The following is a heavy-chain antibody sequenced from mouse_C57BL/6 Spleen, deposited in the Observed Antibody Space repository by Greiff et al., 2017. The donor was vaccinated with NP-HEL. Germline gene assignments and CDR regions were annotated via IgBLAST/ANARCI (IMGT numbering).Heavy chain of an antibody. CDR3: ARGALGYFDY. D-gene: IGHD4-1*01. CDR2: IYPGDGDT. V-gene: IGHV1-82*01. Sequence: QVQLQQSGPELVKPGASVKISCKASGYAFSSSWMNWVKQRPGKGLEWIGRIYPGDGDTNYNGKFKGKATLTADKSSSTAYMQLSGLTSEDSAVYFCARGALGYFDYWGQGTTLTVSS. CDR1: GYAFSSSW. J-gene: IGHJ2*01.